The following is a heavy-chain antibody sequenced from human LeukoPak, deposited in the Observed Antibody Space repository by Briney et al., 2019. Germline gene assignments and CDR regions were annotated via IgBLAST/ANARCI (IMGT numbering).Heavy chain of an antibody. J-gene: IGHJ3*02. CDR1: GFTFDDYA. V-gene: IGHV3-9*01. CDR3: AKDMAMTTVTSGAFDI. Sequence: GRSLRLSCAASGFTFDDYAMHWVRQAPGKGLEWVSGISWNSGSIGYADSVKGRFTISRDNAKNSLYLQMNSLRAEDTGLYYCAKDMAMTTVTSGAFDIWGQGTMVTVSS. D-gene: IGHD4-17*01. CDR2: ISWNSGSI.